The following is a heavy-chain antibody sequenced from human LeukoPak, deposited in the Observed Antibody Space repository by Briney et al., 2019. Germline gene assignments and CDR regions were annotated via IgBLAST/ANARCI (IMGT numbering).Heavy chain of an antibody. CDR3: ARSYYYDSSGYYYTPYYYYYGMDV. J-gene: IGHJ6*02. V-gene: IGHV3-23*01. CDR1: GFTFSSSA. CDR2: ISGSSSSI. D-gene: IGHD3-22*01. Sequence: PGGSLRLSCAASGFTFSSSAMSWVRQAPGKGLEWVSVISGSSSSIYYADSVKGRFTISRDNSKNTLYLQMNSLRAEDTAVYYCARSYYYDSSGYYYTPYYYYYGMDVWGQGTTVTVSS.